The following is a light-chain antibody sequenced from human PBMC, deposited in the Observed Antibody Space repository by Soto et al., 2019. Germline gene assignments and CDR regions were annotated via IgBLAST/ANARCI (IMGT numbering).Light chain of an antibody. J-gene: IGLJ2*01. Sequence: QSALTQPASASGSPGQSITISCTGTSSDVGGYNYVSWYQQHPGKAPKLMIYDVSTRPSGVSNRFSGSKSGNTASLTISGLQAEDEADYYCSSYTSSSTVVFGGGTKLTVL. V-gene: IGLV2-14*01. CDR2: DVS. CDR3: SSYTSSSTVV. CDR1: SSDVGGYNY.